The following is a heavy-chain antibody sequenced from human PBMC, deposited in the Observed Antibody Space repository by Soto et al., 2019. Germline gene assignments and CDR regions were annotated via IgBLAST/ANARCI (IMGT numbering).Heavy chain of an antibody. CDR2: IDWDDDK. V-gene: IGHV2-70*11. J-gene: IGHJ5*02. Sequence: SGSTLVNPTQRLTLTCTFSGFSLSTSGMCVSWIRQPPGKALEWLARIDWDDDKYYSTSLKTRLTISKDTSKNQVVLTMTNMDPVDTATYYCARSTMTTVTRNNGFDPWGQGTLVTISS. D-gene: IGHD4-17*01. CDR1: GFSLSTSGMC. CDR3: ARSTMTTVTRNNGFDP.